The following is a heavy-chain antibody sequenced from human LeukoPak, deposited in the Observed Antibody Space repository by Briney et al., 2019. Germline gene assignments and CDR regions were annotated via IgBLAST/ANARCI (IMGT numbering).Heavy chain of an antibody. V-gene: IGHV1-69*04. D-gene: IGHD3-3*01. Sequence: SVKVSCKASGGTFSSYTISWVRQAPGQGLEWMGRIIPILGIANYARKFQGRVTITADKSTSTAYMELSSLRSEDTAVYYCAREPKDYDFWSGYGYYYYMDVWGKGTTATVSS. CDR1: GGTFSSYT. CDR3: AREPKDYDFWSGYGYYYYMDV. CDR2: IIPILGIA. J-gene: IGHJ6*03.